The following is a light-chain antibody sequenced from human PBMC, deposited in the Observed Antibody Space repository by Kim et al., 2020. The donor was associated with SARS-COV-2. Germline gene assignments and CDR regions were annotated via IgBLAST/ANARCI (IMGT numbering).Light chain of an antibody. Sequence: ATLSCMASQRISSDCYSLYRQISGPPPGLLMFGAANRGAGIPDRFSGGGSGTDFALTITRLGPADSAVYYCQQYTTSPPAYTFGQGTKLEI. CDR1: QRISSDC. CDR3: QQYTTSPPAYT. CDR2: GAA. V-gene: IGKV3-20*01. J-gene: IGKJ2*01.